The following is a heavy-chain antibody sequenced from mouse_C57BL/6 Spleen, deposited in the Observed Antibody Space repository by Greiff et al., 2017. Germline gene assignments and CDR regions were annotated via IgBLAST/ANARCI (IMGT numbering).Heavy chain of an antibody. V-gene: IGHV14-3*01. CDR1: GFNIKNTY. CDR2: IDPATGNS. J-gene: IGHJ3*01. Sequence: EVQLQQSVAELVRPGASVKLSCTASGFNIKNTYMHWVKQRPEQGLGWIGRIDPATGNSKSAPKFPGKATITADTSSNTAYLQLSSLTSEDTAIYYCARDDDYDGFAYWGQGTLVTVSA. D-gene: IGHD2-4*01. CDR3: ARDDDYDGFAY.